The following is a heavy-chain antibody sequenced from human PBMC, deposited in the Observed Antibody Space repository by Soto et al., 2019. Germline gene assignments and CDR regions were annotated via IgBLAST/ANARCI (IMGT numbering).Heavy chain of an antibody. J-gene: IGHJ4*02. Sequence: EVRLLESGGGLVQPGGSLRLSCATSGLTFSNYAMSWVRQAPGGGLEWVSSMGGSSSTTYYADSVRGRFTISRDRSKNTLYLQMGSLIAEDTALYYCANNPERELPRGIDFWGQGTLVTVSS. CDR2: MGGSSSTT. CDR3: ANNPERELPRGIDF. V-gene: IGHV3-23*01. D-gene: IGHD1-7*01. CDR1: GLTFSNYA.